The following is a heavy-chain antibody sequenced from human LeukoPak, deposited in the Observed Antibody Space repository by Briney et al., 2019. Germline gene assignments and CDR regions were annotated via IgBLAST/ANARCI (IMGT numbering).Heavy chain of an antibody. Sequence: PGGSLRLSCAASGFTFSSYAMHWVRQAPGKGLEWVAVISFDGSNKYYADSVKGRFTISRDNSKNTLYLQMNSLRAEDTAVYYCARDRRAARPGNAFDIWGQGTRVTVSS. CDR3: ARDRRAARPGNAFDI. CDR1: GFTFSSYA. V-gene: IGHV3-30*04. J-gene: IGHJ3*02. CDR2: ISFDGSNK. D-gene: IGHD6-6*01.